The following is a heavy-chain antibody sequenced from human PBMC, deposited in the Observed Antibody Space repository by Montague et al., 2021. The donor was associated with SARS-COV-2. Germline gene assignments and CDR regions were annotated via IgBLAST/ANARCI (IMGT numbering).Heavy chain of an antibody. V-gene: IGHV3-30*04. D-gene: IGHD2/OR15-2a*01. CDR2: ISTDGSNQ. CDR3: ATRPPYFARSLVPLLDF. J-gene: IGHJ4*02. CDR1: GFTFSTHA. Sequence: SLRLSCAASGFTFSTHAMHWVRQAPGKGLEWVAAISTDGSNQDFADSVKGRFTISRDNSKNTLYIQMNSLRVDDTAIYYCATRPPYFARSLVPLLDFWGQGTLVIVSS.